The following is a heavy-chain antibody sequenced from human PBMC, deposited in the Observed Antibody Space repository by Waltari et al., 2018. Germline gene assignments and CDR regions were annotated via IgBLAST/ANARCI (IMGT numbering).Heavy chain of an antibody. J-gene: IGHJ4*02. CDR1: GFSLSTSGVG. CDR2: IYWNDDK. V-gene: IGHV2-5*01. Sequence: QITLKESGPTLVKPTQTLTLTCPFSGFSLSTSGVGVGWIRQPPGKALEWLALIYWNDDKRYSPSLKSRLTITKDTSKNQVVLTMTNMDPVDTATYYCAHSGFDYYGSGSSLPFDYWGQGTLVTVSS. CDR3: AHSGFDYYGSGSSLPFDY. D-gene: IGHD3-10*01.